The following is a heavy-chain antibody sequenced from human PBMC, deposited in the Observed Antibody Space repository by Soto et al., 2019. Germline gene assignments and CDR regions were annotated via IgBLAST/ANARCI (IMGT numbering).Heavy chain of an antibody. D-gene: IGHD1-26*01. J-gene: IGHJ4*02. CDR2: ISGRSTVI. CDR3: ARVRSGSYYYLDY. CDR1: GFTFDTFS. Sequence: EVQLVDSGGGFVQPGGSLRLSCAASGFTFDTFSMNWIRQAPGKGLEWVSYISGRSTVIYYADSVKGRFTLSRDNAKNSLYLQMNSLRDEDSAVYYCARVRSGSYYYLDYWGQGTLVTVSS. V-gene: IGHV3-48*02.